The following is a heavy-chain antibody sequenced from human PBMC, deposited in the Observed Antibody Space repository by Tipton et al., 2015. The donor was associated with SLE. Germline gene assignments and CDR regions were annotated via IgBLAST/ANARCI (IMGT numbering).Heavy chain of an antibody. V-gene: IGHV4-34*01. Sequence: TLSLTCAVYGGSFSGYYWNWIRQPPGKGLEWIGEINHSGSTNYNPSLKSRVTISVDTSKNQFSLRLSSVTAADTAVYYCARWIPLTGINVWGQGATVTVSS. CDR1: GGSFSGYY. CDR3: ARWIPLTGINV. D-gene: IGHD5-18*01. J-gene: IGHJ6*02. CDR2: INHSGST.